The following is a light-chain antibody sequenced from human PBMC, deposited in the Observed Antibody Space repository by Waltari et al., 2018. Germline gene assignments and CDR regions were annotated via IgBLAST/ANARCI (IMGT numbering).Light chain of an antibody. J-gene: IGLJ3*02. CDR3: CSYAGSYTWV. CDR1: SSDVGGYNY. V-gene: IGLV2-11*01. CDR2: DVS. Sequence: QSALTQPRSVSGSPGQSVTISCTGTSSDVGGYNYVSWYQQHPGKAPKLRIYDVSKRPSGVPCRFSGSKSGNTASRTISGLQAEDEADYYCCSYAGSYTWVFGGGTKLTVL.